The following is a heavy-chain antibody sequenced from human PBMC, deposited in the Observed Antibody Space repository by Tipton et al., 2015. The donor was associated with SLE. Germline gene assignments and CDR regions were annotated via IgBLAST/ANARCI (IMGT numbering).Heavy chain of an antibody. Sequence: SLRLSCAASGFTFSSYWMSWVRQAPGKGLEWVANIKQDGSEKYYVDSVKGRFTISRDNAKNSLYLQMNSLRAEDTAVYYCASGNYEGSFDYWDQGTLVTVSS. J-gene: IGHJ4*02. CDR2: IKQDGSEK. CDR3: ASGNYEGSFDY. D-gene: IGHD1-7*01. V-gene: IGHV3-7*01. CDR1: GFTFSSYW.